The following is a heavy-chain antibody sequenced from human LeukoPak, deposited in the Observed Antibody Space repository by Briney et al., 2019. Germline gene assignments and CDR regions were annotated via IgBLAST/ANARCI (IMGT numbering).Heavy chain of an antibody. V-gene: IGHV3-21*01. CDR3: ARGAGPYYYHYMDV. Sequence: PGGSLRLSCAASGFTFSSYSLNWVRQAPGKGLEWVSSISSSSSYIYYADSVKGRFTISRDNADNSLFLQMNNLRAEDTAVYSCARGAGPYYYHYMDVWGKGTTVTVSS. CDR1: GFTFSSYS. D-gene: IGHD6-13*01. CDR2: ISSSSSYI. J-gene: IGHJ6*03.